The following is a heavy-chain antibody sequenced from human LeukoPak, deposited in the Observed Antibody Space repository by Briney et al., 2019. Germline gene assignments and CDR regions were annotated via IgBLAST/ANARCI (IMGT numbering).Heavy chain of an antibody. V-gene: IGHV3-23*01. J-gene: IGHJ5*02. CDR1: GFTFNKYA. CDR2: ITGSGTST. Sequence: GGSLRLSCAASGFTFNKYAMNWVRQAPGKGLEWVSVITGSGTSTYYADSVKGRFTISRDSSKNTLYLQMNSLRVEDTAVYYCAKGGYCSTASCYSDHWGQGTLVTVSS. D-gene: IGHD2-2*02. CDR3: AKGGYCSTASCYSDH.